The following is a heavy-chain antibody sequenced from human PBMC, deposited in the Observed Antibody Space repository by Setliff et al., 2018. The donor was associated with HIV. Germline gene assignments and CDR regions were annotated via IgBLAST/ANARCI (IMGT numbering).Heavy chain of an antibody. V-gene: IGHV1-69*05. CDR2: IIPIFGTA. CDR1: GGTFSSYA. Sequence: SVKVSCKASGGTFSSYAISWVRQAPGQGLEWMGGIIPIFGTANYAQRFQGRVTMTTDTSTSTAYMELRSLRSDDTAVYYCARGKTWLRFLDYWGQGTLVTVSS. CDR3: ARGKTWLRFLDY. D-gene: IGHD5-12*01. J-gene: IGHJ4*02.